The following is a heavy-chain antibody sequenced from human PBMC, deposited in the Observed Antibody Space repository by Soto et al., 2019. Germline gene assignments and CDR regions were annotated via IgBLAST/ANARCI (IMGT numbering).Heavy chain of an antibody. Sequence: TRGGLRLSFAGSGFTINNARVRWVRPAPGKGLEWVGRIKSKGNGGTADYAAPVKGRFTISRDNAKNSLYLQMNSLRDEDTAVYYCARDCLGGSYWLWGQGTLVTVSS. CDR1: GFTINNAR. D-gene: IGHD1-26*01. V-gene: IGHV3-15*01. CDR3: ARDCLGGSYWL. CDR2: IKSKGNGGTA. J-gene: IGHJ4*02.